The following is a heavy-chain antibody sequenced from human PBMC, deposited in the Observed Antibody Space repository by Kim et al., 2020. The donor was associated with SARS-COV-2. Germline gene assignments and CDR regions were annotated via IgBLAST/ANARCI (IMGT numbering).Heavy chain of an antibody. V-gene: IGHV4-34*01. Sequence: SETLSLTCAVYGGSFSGYYWSWIRQPPGKGLEWIGEINHSGSTNYNPSLKSRVTISVDTSKNQFSLKLSSVTAADTAVYYCASGGIAVAGTGPPLFDPWGKGTLVTVSS. CDR2: INHSGST. CDR3: ASGGIAVAGTGPPLFDP. J-gene: IGHJ5*02. D-gene: IGHD6-19*01. CDR1: GGSFSGYY.